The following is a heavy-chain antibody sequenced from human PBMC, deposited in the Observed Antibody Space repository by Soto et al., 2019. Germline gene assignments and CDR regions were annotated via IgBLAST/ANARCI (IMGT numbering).Heavy chain of an antibody. CDR1: GFTFSNYA. Sequence: VQLLESGGGLVQPGGSLRLSCEASGFTFSNYAMSWVRQAPGAGPEWVSTLGGGNDVFYADSVKGRFTISRDDSRNTLYLRMDNVTVEDTAIYFCAKDSVSHNGIYDAFNIWGQGTVVTVSS. D-gene: IGHD3-3*02. V-gene: IGHV3-23*01. CDR3: AKDSVSHNGIYDAFNI. CDR2: LGGGNDV. J-gene: IGHJ3*02.